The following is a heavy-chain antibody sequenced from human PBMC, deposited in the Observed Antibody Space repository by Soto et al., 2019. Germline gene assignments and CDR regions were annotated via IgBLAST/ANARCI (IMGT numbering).Heavy chain of an antibody. CDR1: GFTFSSYG. D-gene: IGHD3-16*01. V-gene: IGHV3-33*01. J-gene: IGHJ3*02. CDR2: IWYDGSNK. CDR3: ARDHYRLHLGETDGFDI. Sequence: GGSLRLSCAASGFTFSSYGMHWVRQAPGKGLEWVAVIWYDGSNKYYADSVKGRFTISRDNSKNTLYLQMNSLRAEDTAVYYCARDHYRLHLGETDGFDIWGQGTMVTVSS.